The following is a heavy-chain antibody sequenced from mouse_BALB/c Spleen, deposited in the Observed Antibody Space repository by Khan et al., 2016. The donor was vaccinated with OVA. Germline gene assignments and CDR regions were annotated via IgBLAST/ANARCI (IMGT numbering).Heavy chain of an antibody. CDR2: IRYDGNS. CDR3: ARGGSSGPAWFAY. V-gene: IGHV3-6*02. D-gene: IGHD3-1*01. CDR1: GYSIISGYF. J-gene: IGHJ3*01. Sequence: EVQLQESGPGLVKPSQSLSLTCSVTGYSIISGYFWNWIRQFPGNRLEWMGYIRYDGNSNYNPSLKNRISITRDTSKNQFFLKLNSVTSEDTATYYCARGGSSGPAWFAYWGQGTLVTVSA.